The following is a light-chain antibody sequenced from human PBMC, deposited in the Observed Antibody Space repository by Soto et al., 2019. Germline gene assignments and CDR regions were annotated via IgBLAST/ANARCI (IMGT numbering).Light chain of an antibody. CDR1: SSDVGGYNY. V-gene: IGLV2-8*01. J-gene: IGLJ1*01. CDR2: EVS. CDR3: SSYVGSKNYV. Sequence: SALTQPPSASGSPGQSVTISCTGTSSDVGGYNYVSWYQQHPGKAPKLMIYEVSKRPSGVPDRFSGSKSGNTASLTVSGLQAEDEADYYCSSYVGSKNYVFGTGTKLTVL.